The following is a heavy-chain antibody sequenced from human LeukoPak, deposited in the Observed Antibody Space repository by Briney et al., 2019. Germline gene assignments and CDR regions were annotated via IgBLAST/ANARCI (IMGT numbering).Heavy chain of an antibody. Sequence: GGSLRLSCAASGFTFSSYSMNWVRQAPGKGLEWVSSISSSSSYIYYADSVKGRSTISRDNAKNSLYLQMNSLRAEDTAVYYCARDLEDIVVVPAASGFDYWGQGTLVTVSS. CDR3: ARDLEDIVVVPAASGFDY. CDR2: ISSSSSYI. V-gene: IGHV3-21*01. D-gene: IGHD2-2*01. J-gene: IGHJ4*02. CDR1: GFTFSSYS.